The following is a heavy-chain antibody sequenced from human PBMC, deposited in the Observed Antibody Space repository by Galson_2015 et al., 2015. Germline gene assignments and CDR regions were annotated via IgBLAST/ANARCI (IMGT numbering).Heavy chain of an antibody. D-gene: IGHD3-3*01. Sequence: SETLSLTCGDYGGSFSGYFWSWIRQPPGKGLEWIGEINHSGRTNYKTSLKSRVTISLDTSTIQFSLKLASVTAADTAVYYCARDGPGVLRFLDVWGKGTTVTVSS. J-gene: IGHJ6*04. CDR1: GGSFSGYF. CDR3: ARDGPGVLRFLDV. V-gene: IGHV4-34*01. CDR2: INHSGRT.